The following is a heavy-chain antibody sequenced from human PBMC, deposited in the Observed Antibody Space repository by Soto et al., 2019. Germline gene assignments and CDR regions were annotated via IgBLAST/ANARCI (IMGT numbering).Heavy chain of an antibody. CDR2: FDPEDGET. J-gene: IGHJ4*02. V-gene: IGHV1-24*01. D-gene: IGHD6-13*01. Sequence: ASVKVSCKVSGYTLTELSMHWVRQAPGKGLEWMGGFDPEDGETIYAQKFQGRVTMTEDTSTDTAYMELSSLRSEDTAVYYCARAKGSSSPAKFDYWGQGTLVTVSS. CDR1: GYTLTELS. CDR3: ARAKGSSSPAKFDY.